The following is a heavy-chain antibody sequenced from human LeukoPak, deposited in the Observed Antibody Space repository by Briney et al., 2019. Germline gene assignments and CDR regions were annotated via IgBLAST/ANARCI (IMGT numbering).Heavy chain of an antibody. V-gene: IGHV3-23*01. Sequence: PGGSLRLSCAASGFTFSSYAMSWVRQAPGKGLEWVSGISDSGGRTYYADSVKGRFTISRDNSKNTLYLQMNSLRAEDTAVYYCARGALSGSYYFDYWGQGTLVTVSS. D-gene: IGHD1-26*01. CDR1: GFTFSSYA. J-gene: IGHJ4*02. CDR2: ISDSGGRT. CDR3: ARGALSGSYYFDY.